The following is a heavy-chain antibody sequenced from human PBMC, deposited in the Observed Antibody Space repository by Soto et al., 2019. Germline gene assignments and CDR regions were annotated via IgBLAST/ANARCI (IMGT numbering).Heavy chain of an antibody. D-gene: IGHD3-10*01. J-gene: IGHJ6*02. Sequence: GGSLRLSCAASGFTFSSYGMHWVRQAPGKGLEWVAVISYDGSNKYYADSVKGRFTISRDNSKNTLYLQMNSLRAEDTAVYYCAKMLGSGSYDYYYYGMDVWGQGTTVTVSS. CDR1: GFTFSSYG. CDR3: AKMLGSGSYDYYYYGMDV. V-gene: IGHV3-30*18. CDR2: ISYDGSNK.